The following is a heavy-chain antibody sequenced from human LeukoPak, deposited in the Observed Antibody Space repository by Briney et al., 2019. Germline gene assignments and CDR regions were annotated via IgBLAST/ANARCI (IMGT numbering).Heavy chain of an antibody. D-gene: IGHD3-22*01. J-gene: IGHJ4*02. CDR2: IYYSGST. V-gene: IGHV4-39*07. CDR1: GGSISSSSYY. CDR3: ARDLGYDSSGTDSDY. Sequence: SETLSLTCTVSGGSISSSSYYWGWIRQPPGKGLEWIGSIYYSGSTYYNLSLKSRVTISVDTSKNQFSLKLSSVTAADTAVYYCARDLGYDSSGTDSDYWGQGTLVTVSS.